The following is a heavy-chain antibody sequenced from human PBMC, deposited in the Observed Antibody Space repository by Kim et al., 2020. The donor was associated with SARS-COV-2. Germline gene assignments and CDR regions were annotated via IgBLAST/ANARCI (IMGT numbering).Heavy chain of an antibody. CDR1: GFTFGDYA. D-gene: IGHD6-19*01. CDR3: TRAVSSGWTQYYFDY. Sequence: GGSLRLSCTASGFTFGDYAMSWFRQAPGKGLEWVGFIRSKAYGGTTEYAASVKGRFTISRDDSKSIAYLQMNSLKTEDTAVYYCTRAVSSGWTQYYFDYWGQGTLVTVSS. CDR2: IRSKAYGGTT. V-gene: IGHV3-49*03. J-gene: IGHJ4*02.